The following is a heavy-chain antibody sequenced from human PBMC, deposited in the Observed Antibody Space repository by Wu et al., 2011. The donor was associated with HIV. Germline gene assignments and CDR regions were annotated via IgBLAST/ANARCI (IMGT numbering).Heavy chain of an antibody. Sequence: QVQLVQSGAEVKKPGASVKVSCKASGYTSGYTFTSYFIHWLRQAPGQGLEYMGWINPDSGGTYYAQKFQGRHTMTRDTSISTAYMELSRLTSDDTAVYFXARTAAATGQGFDYWGRGNPRHRLL. D-gene: IGHD6-13*01. J-gene: IGHJ4*02. CDR1: GYTFTSYF. CDR3: ARTAAATGQGFDY. V-gene: IGHV1-2*02. CDR2: INPDSGGT.